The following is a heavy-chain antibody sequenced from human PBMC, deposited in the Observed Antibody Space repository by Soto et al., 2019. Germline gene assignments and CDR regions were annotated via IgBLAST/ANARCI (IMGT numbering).Heavy chain of an antibody. CDR2: ISAYNGNT. CDR1: GYTFTSYG. J-gene: IGHJ5*02. CDR3: ARVVQQPYNWFDP. V-gene: IGHV1-18*01. Sequence: ASVKVSCKASGYTFTSYGISWVRQAPGQGLEWMGWISAYNGNTNYAQKLQGRVTMTTDTSTSTVYMELRSLRSDDTAVYYCARVVQQPYNWFDPWGQGTLVTVSS. D-gene: IGHD6-13*01.